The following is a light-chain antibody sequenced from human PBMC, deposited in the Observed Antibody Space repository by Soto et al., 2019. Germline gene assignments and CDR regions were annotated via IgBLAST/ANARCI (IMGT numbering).Light chain of an antibody. Sequence: DIQMTQSPSTLSASVGDRVSITWRASQSISSWLAWYQQKPGKAPKLLIYAASSLQSGVPSRFSGSGSGTDFTLTISSLQPEDFATYYCQQSYSTPITFGQGTRLEIK. CDR1: QSISSW. CDR3: QQSYSTPIT. CDR2: AAS. J-gene: IGKJ5*01. V-gene: IGKV1-39*01.